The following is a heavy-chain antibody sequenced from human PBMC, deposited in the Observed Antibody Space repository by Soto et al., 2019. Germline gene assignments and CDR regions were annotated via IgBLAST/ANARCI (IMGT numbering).Heavy chain of an antibody. J-gene: IGHJ4*02. CDR2: INHSGST. D-gene: IGHD6-13*01. Sequence: TSETLSLTCAVYGGSFSGYYWSWIRQPPGKGLEWIGEINHSGSTNYNPSLKSRVTISVDTSKNQFSLKLSSVTAADTAVYYCARAVVVEQQPTFVDYWGQGTLVTVSS. CDR1: GGSFSGYY. V-gene: IGHV4-34*01. CDR3: ARAVVVEQQPTFVDY.